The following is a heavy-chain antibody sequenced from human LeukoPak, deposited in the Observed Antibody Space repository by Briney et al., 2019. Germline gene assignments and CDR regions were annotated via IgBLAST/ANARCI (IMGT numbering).Heavy chain of an antibody. CDR2: ISYDGSNK. Sequence: GGSLRLSCAASGFTFSGYGMHWVRQAPGKGLEWVAVISYDGSNKYYADSVKGRFTISRDNSKSTLYLQMSSLRAEDTAVYYCAKDFKSSGWYVLPYFDYWGQGTLVTVSS. D-gene: IGHD6-19*01. J-gene: IGHJ4*02. CDR1: GFTFSGYG. CDR3: AKDFKSSGWYVLPYFDY. V-gene: IGHV3-30*18.